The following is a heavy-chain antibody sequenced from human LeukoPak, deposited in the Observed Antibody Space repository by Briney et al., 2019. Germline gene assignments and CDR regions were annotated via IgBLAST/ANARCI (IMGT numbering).Heavy chain of an antibody. V-gene: IGHV3-11*01. CDR3: ARAPLRFLEWLLPADAFDI. Sequence: PGGSLRLSCAASGFTFSDYCMSWIRQAPGKGLEWVSYISSSGSTIYYADSVKGRFTISRDNAKNSLYLQMNSLRAEDTAVYYCARAPLRFLEWLLPADAFDIWGQGTMVTVSS. J-gene: IGHJ3*02. D-gene: IGHD3-3*01. CDR1: GFTFSDYC. CDR2: ISSSGSTI.